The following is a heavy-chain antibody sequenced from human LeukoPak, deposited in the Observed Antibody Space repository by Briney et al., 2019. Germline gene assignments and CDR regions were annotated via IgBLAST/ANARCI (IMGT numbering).Heavy chain of an antibody. CDR3: ARFSLTYFDY. CDR2: IYYSGST. Sequence: SETLSLTCTVSGGSISSYYWSWIRQPPGKGLEWIGYIYYSGSTNYNPSLKSRVTISVDTSKNQFSLKLSSVTAADTAVYYCARFSLTYFDYWGQGTLVTVSS. CDR1: GGSISSYY. D-gene: IGHD3-9*01. J-gene: IGHJ4*02. V-gene: IGHV4-59*01.